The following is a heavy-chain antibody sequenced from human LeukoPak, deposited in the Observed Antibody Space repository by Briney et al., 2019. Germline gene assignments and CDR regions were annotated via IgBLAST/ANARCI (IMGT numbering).Heavy chain of an antibody. CDR1: GYTFTSYG. CDR3: ARDGDDRPPFGSFWRGYYYYMDV. V-gene: IGHV1-18*01. J-gene: IGHJ6*03. D-gene: IGHD3-3*01. CDR2: ISAYNGNT. Sequence: ASVKVSCKASGYTFTSYGISWVRQAPGQGLEWMGWISAYNGNTNYAQKLQGRVTMTTDTSTSTAYMELRSLRSDDTAVYYCARDGDDRPPFGSFWRGYYYYMDVWGKGTTVTVSS.